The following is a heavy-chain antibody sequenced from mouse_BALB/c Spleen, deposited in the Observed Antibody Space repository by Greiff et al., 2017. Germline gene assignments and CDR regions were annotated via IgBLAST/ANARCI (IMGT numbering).Heavy chain of an antibody. CDR1: GFTFSSYG. J-gene: IGHJ3*01. V-gene: IGHV5-6*01. D-gene: IGHD4-1*02. CDR3: ARPNWDEGFAY. CDR2: ISSGGSYT. Sequence: EVMLVESGGDLVKPGGSLKLSCAASGFTFSSYGMSWVRQTPDKRLEWVATISSGGSYTYYPDSVKGRFTISRDNAKNTLYLQMSSLKSEDTAMYYCARPNWDEGFAYWGQGTLVTVSA.